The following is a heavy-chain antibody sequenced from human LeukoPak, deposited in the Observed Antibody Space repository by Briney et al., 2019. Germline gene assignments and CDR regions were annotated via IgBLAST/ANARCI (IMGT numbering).Heavy chain of an antibody. CDR1: GFTFSSYA. V-gene: IGHV3-23*01. D-gene: IGHD3-22*01. CDR3: GKRHYGTSGLDAVDI. Sequence: GGSLRLSCAASGFTFSSYAMSWVRQAPGKGLEWVSAIIHSGANTYYADSVKGRFSISRDNSKNTLYLQMNSLRAEDTAVYYCGKRHYGTSGLDAVDIWGQGTTVTVSS. J-gene: IGHJ3*02. CDR2: IIHSGANT.